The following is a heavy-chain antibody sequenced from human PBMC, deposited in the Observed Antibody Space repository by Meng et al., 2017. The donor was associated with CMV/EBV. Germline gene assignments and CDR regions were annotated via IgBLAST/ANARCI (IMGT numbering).Heavy chain of an antibody. J-gene: IGHJ6*02. Sequence: SETLSLTCTVSGGSISSSTYYWGWIRQPPGKGLEWIGSIFYSGRAFYNPSLKSRISISVDTSKNQFSLKLSSVPAADTAVYYCARIMAGTTSYGMDIWGQGTTVTVSS. V-gene: IGHV4-39*01. CDR2: IFYSGRA. CDR3: ARIMAGTTSYGMDI. D-gene: IGHD1-7*01. CDR1: GGSISSSTYY.